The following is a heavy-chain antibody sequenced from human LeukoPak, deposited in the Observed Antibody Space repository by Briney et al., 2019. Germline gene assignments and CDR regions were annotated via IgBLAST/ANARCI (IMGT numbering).Heavy chain of an antibody. V-gene: IGHV4-59*12. J-gene: IGHJ4*02. D-gene: IGHD5-18*01. CDR2: IYYSGST. CDR1: GGSISSYY. CDR3: ARCLARGYSYGSSSFSCFDY. Sequence: SETLSLTCTVSGGSISSYYWSWIRQPPGKGLEWIGYIYYSGSTNYNPSLKSRVTISVDTSKNQFSLKLSSVTAADTAVYYCARCLARGYSYGSSSFSCFDYWGQGTLVTVSS.